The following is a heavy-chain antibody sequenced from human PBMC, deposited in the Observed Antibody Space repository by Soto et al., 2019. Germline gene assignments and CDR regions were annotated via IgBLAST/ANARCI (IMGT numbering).Heavy chain of an antibody. CDR1: GFTFSSYS. J-gene: IGHJ4*02. D-gene: IGHD2-2*01. CDR3: ARDQCSTTNCLQWLVSVY. Sequence: EVQLVESGGGLVQPGGSLRLSCAASGFTFSSYSMNWVRQAPGKGLEWVSYISSSSSTIYYADSVKGRFTISRDNAKNSLYLQMNSLRAEDTAVYFCARDQCSTTNCLQWLVSVYWGQGTLVTVSS. CDR2: ISSSSSTI. V-gene: IGHV3-48*01.